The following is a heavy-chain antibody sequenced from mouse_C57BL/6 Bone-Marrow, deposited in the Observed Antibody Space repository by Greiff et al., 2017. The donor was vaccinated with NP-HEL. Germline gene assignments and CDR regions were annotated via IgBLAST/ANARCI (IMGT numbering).Heavy chain of an antibody. J-gene: IGHJ2*01. CDR3: ARSPDYFDY. V-gene: IGHV1-81*01. CDR2: IYPRSGNT. CDR1: GYTFTSYG. Sequence: QVQLKESGAELARPGASVKLSCKASGYTFTSYGISWVKQRTGQGLEWIGEIYPRSGNTYYNEKFKGKATLTADKSSSTAYMELRSLTSEDSAVYFYARSPDYFDYWGQGTTLTVSS.